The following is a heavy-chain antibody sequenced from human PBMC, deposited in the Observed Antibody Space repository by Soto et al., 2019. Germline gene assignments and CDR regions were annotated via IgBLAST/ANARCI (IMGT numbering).Heavy chain of an antibody. CDR3: ARDRDDYGSGNYYNRIDF. J-gene: IGHJ4*02. CDR2: IIPLFGTP. V-gene: IGHV1-69*01. Sequence: QVQLVQSGAEVKKPGFSVKVSCKASGGIFSTYAISWLRQAPGQGLEWMGGIIPLFGTPNYAQRFQGRVTNTADESTSTAYMELSRLRSEDTAVYYCARDRDDYGSGNYYNRIDFWGQGTLVTVSS. D-gene: IGHD3-10*01. CDR1: GGIFSTYA.